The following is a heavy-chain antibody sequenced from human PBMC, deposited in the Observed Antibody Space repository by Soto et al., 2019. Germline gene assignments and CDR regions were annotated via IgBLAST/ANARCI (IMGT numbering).Heavy chain of an antibody. CDR3: ARDLVEDYDSSGYFDY. J-gene: IGHJ4*02. Sequence: ASVKVSCKASGYTFTSYAMHWVRQAPGQRLEWMGWINAGNGNTKYSQKFQGRVTITRDTSASTAYMELSSLRSEDTAVYYCARDLVEDYDSSGYFDYWGQGTLVTVSS. V-gene: IGHV1-3*01. CDR2: INAGNGNT. D-gene: IGHD3-22*01. CDR1: GYTFTSYA.